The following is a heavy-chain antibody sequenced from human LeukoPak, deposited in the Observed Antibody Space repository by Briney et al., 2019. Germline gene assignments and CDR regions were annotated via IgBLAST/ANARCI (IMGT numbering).Heavy chain of an antibody. CDR3: ARNPFSELWFGELLRRYYFDY. D-gene: IGHD3-10*01. CDR2: IYTSGST. V-gene: IGHV4-4*07. CDR1: GGSISSYY. J-gene: IGHJ4*02. Sequence: SETLSLTCTVSGGSISSYYWSWIRQPAGKGLEWIGRIYTSGSTNYNPSLKSRVTISVDTSKNQFSLKLSSVTAADTAVYYCARNPFSELWFGELLRRYYFDYWGQGTLVTVSS.